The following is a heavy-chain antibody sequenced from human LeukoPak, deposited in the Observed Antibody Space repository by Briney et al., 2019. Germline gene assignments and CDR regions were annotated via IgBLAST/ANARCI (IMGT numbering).Heavy chain of an antibody. Sequence: PSETLSLTCTVSGGSISSSNYYWGWIRQPPGKALEWIGTIYYSGNTYYNPSLKTRVTISVDTSKSQFSLNLNSVTAADTAVYYCARRNSGSPRRAWDYWGQGTLVTVSS. CDR3: ARRNSGSPRRAWDY. D-gene: IGHD1-26*01. CDR1: GGSISSSNYY. V-gene: IGHV4-39*01. J-gene: IGHJ4*02. CDR2: IYYSGNT.